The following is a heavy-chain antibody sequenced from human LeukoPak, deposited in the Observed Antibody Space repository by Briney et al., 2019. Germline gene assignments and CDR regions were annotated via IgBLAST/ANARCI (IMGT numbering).Heavy chain of an antibody. CDR1: GFTFSSYA. CDR2: IYSGGST. J-gene: IGHJ3*02. D-gene: IGHD4-23*01. Sequence: PGGSLRLSCAASGFTFSSYAMSWVRQAPGKGLEWVSVIYSGGSTYYADSVKGRFTISRDNSKNTLYLQMNSLRAEDTAVYYCARDYTVVTPSGAFDIWGQGTMVTVSS. V-gene: IGHV3-53*01. CDR3: ARDYTVVTPSGAFDI.